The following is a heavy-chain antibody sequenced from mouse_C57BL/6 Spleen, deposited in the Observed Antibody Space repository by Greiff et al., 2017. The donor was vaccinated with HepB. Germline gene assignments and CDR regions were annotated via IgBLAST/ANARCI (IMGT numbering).Heavy chain of an antibody. CDR1: GFNIKDYY. CDR3: TTKSPHYYGSSYYAMDY. V-gene: IGHV14-1*01. J-gene: IGHJ4*01. CDR2: IDPEDGDT. Sequence: EVKVVESGAELVRPGASVKLSCTASGFNIKDYYMHWVKQRPEQGLEWIGRIDPEDGDTEYAPKFQGKATMTADTSSNTAYLQLSSLTSEDTAVYYCTTKSPHYYGSSYYAMDYWGQGTSVTVSS. D-gene: IGHD1-1*01.